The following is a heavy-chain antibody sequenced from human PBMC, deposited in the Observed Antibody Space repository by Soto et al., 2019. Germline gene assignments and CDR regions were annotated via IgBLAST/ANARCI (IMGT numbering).Heavy chain of an antibody. D-gene: IGHD6-19*01. J-gene: IGHJ4*02. CDR3: ARAVAVPADFDY. CDR1: GGTFSSYA. V-gene: IGHV1-3*01. CDR2: INAGNGNT. Sequence: GASVKVSCKASGGTFSSYAISWVRQAPGQRLEWMGWINAGNGNTKYSQKFQGRVTITRDASASTAYMELSSLRSEDTALYYRARAVAVPADFDYWGQGTLVTVSS.